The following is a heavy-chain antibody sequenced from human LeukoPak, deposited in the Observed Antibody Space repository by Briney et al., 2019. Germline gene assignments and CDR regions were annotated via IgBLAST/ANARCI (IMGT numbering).Heavy chain of an antibody. D-gene: IGHD6-13*01. CDR1: GGSISSGGYS. CDR2: IYYSGST. CDR3: ARVGSSWYYYYYMDV. Sequence: PSETLSLTCAVSGGSISSGGYSWSWIRQPPGKGLEWIGYIYYSGSTYYNPSLKSRVTISVDTSKNQFSLKLSSVTAADTAVYYCARVGSSWYYYYYMDVWGKGTTVTVSS. V-gene: IGHV4-30-4*07. J-gene: IGHJ6*03.